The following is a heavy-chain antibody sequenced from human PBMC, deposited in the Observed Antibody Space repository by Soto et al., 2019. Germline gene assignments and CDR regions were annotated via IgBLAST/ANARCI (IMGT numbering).Heavy chain of an antibody. V-gene: IGHV1-69*18. CDR1: GGTFSTYT. Sequence: QVHLVQSGAEVRKPGSSVKVSCKPSGGTFSTYTIYWVRQAPGQGLEWMGRIIPLFGTTRYAQNFQDRVTITAEESTSITYMELSSLRAEDTALYYCARRLDDRADEGFDVWGEGTAVTVSA. J-gene: IGHJ3*01. CDR2: IIPLFGTT. D-gene: IGHD3-16*01. CDR3: ARRLDDRADEGFDV.